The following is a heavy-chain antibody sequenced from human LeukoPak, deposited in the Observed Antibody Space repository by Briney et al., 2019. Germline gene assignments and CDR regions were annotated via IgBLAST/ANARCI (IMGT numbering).Heavy chain of an antibody. V-gene: IGHV3-7*01. D-gene: IGHD2-2*01. Sequence: GSLRLSCAASGFPFSSFWMSWVRQAPGKGLEWVANIKQDGSAKDYVDSVKGRFTISRDNAKNSLYLQMNSLRAEDTAVHYCARGSTAAANFDYWGQGTLVTVSS. CDR1: GFPFSSFW. CDR3: ARGSTAAANFDY. J-gene: IGHJ4*02. CDR2: IKQDGSAK.